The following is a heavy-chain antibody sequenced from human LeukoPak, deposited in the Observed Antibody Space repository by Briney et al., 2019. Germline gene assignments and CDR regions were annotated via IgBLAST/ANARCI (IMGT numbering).Heavy chain of an antibody. J-gene: IGHJ5*02. CDR3: ARGPTVVTRAWFDP. Sequence: GSLRLSCAASGFTFSSYGMHWVRQAPGKGLEWVAVISYDGSNKYYADSVKGRFTISRVNSKNTLYLQMNSLRDEDTAVYYCARGPTVVTRAWFDPWGQGTLVTVSS. V-gene: IGHV3-30*03. CDR1: GFTFSSYG. CDR2: ISYDGSNK. D-gene: IGHD4-23*01.